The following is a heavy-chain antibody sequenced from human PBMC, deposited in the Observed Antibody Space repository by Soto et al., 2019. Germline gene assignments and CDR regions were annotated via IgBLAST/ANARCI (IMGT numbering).Heavy chain of an antibody. D-gene: IGHD3-22*01. CDR1: GFTFSSYA. J-gene: IGHJ4*02. CDR3: AKARYYDSTGYLYYFDY. CDR2: ISGRGGST. Sequence: PGGSLRLSCAASGFTFSSYAMSWVRQAPGKGLEWVSSISGRGGSTYYADSVKGRFTISRDNSKNTLYLQMNSLRAEDTAVYYCAKARYYDSTGYLYYFDYWGQGTLVTVSS. V-gene: IGHV3-23*01.